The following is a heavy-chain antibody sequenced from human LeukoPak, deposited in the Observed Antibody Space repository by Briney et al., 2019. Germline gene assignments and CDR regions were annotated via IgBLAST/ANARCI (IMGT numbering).Heavy chain of an antibody. V-gene: IGHV3-21*01. Sequence: GGSLRLSCSASGFTFSSYSMNWVRQAPGKGLEWVSSISSSSSYIYYADSVKGRFTISRDNAKKSLYLQMNSLRAEDTAVYYCARDIGVRGHYYYYGMDVWGQGTTVTVSS. CDR3: ARDIGVRGHYYYYGMDV. CDR1: GFTFSSYS. CDR2: ISSSSSYI. J-gene: IGHJ6*02. D-gene: IGHD3-10*01.